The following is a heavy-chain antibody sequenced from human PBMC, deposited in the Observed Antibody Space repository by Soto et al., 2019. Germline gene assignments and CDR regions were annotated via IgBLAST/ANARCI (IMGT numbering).Heavy chain of an antibody. V-gene: IGHV3-23*01. CDR3: ARTDPAARVGYYYGMDV. D-gene: IGHD6-6*01. CDR1: ELTLGSYP. Sequence: PGGSLDLSGAAPELTLGSYPMSWVAQAPGKGLGWVSAISGSGGSTYYADSVKGRFTISRDNSKNTLYLQMNSLRAEDTAVYYCARTDPAARVGYYYGMDVWGQGTTVTVSS. CDR2: ISGSGGST. J-gene: IGHJ6*02.